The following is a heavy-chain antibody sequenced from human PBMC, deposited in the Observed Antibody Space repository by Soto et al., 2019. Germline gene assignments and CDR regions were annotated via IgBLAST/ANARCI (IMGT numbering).Heavy chain of an antibody. CDR2: IYYSGST. Sequence: SETLSLTCTVSGGSISSSSYYWGWIRQPPGKGLEWIGSIYYSGSTYYNPSLKSRVTISVDTSKNQFSLKLSSVTAADTAVYYCARLKGAPKMNYYYYGMDVCGQGTTVTVSS. V-gene: IGHV4-39*01. CDR3: ARLKGAPKMNYYYYGMDV. J-gene: IGHJ6*02. D-gene: IGHD1-26*01. CDR1: GGSISSSSYY.